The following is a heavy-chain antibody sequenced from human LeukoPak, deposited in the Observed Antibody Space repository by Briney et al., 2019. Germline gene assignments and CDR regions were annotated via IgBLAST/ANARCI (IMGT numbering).Heavy chain of an antibody. V-gene: IGHV3-9*01. CDR2: ISWNSGSI. J-gene: IGHJ4*02. CDR1: GFTFDDYA. Sequence: GGSLRLSCAASGFTFDDYAMHWVRQAPGKGLEWVSGISWNSGSIGYADSVKGRFTISRDNAKNSLYLQMNSLRAEDTALYYCAKASHYYDSSGYYWIGLYYFDYWGQGTLVTVSS. D-gene: IGHD3-22*01. CDR3: AKASHYYDSSGYYWIGLYYFDY.